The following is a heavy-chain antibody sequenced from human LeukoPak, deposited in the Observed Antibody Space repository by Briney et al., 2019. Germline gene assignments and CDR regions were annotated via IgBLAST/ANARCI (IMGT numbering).Heavy chain of an antibody. Sequence: GGSLRLSYAASGFTFSSYWMSWVRQAPGKGLEWVANIKQDGSEKYYVDSVKGRFTISRDNAKNSLYLQMNSLRAEDTAVYYCAMLIRTYYDFWSGYPGPNYWGQGTLVTVSS. V-gene: IGHV3-7*01. CDR3: AMLIRTYYDFWSGYPGPNY. CDR2: IKQDGSEK. J-gene: IGHJ4*02. D-gene: IGHD3-3*01. CDR1: GFTFSSYW.